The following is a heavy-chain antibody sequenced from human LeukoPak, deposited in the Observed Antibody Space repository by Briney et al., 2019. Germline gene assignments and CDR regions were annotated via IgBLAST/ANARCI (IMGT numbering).Heavy chain of an antibody. CDR3: ARPQIGAGSRGGYYYYGMDV. D-gene: IGHD6-19*01. Sequence: PGGSLRLSCAASGFTFSSYSMNWVRQAPGKGLEWVSYISSSSSTIYYADSVKGRFTISRDNARNSLHLQMNSLRAEDTAVYYCARPQIGAGSRGGYYYYGMDVWAKGPRSPSP. CDR1: GFTFSSYS. V-gene: IGHV3-48*01. J-gene: IGHJ6*02. CDR2: ISSSSSTI.